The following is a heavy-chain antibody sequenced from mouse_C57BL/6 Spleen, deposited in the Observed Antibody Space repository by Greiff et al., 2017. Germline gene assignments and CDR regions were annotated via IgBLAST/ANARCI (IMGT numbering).Heavy chain of an antibody. CDR3: TRRIYDGDYVGPAMDY. CDR1: GYTFTDYE. J-gene: IGHJ4*01. Sequence: QVQLQQSGAELVRPGASVTLSCKASGYTFTDYEMHWVKQTPVHGLEWIGAIDPETGGTAYNQKFKGKAILTADKSSSTAYMELRSLTSEDSAVYYCTRRIYDGDYVGPAMDYWGQGTSVTVSS. D-gene: IGHD2-3*01. V-gene: IGHV1-15*01. CDR2: IDPETGGT.